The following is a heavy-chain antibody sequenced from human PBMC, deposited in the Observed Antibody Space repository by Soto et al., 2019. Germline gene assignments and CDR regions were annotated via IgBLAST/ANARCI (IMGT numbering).Heavy chain of an antibody. Sequence: QVQLVQSGAEVKKPGSSVKVSCKASGGTFSSYAISWVRQAPGQGLEWMGGIIPIFGTANYAQKFQVRVTITADESTSTAYMELSSLRSEDTAVYYCARSPRSRRYDYSFDYWGQGTLVTVSS. V-gene: IGHV1-69*01. CDR2: IIPIFGTA. CDR1: GGTFSSYA. CDR3: ARSPRSRRYDYSFDY. D-gene: IGHD4-4*01. J-gene: IGHJ4*02.